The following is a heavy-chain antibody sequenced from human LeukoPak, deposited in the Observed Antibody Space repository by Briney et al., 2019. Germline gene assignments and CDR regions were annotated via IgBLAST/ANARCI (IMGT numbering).Heavy chain of an antibody. CDR3: AKSRGSGLFDY. CDR2: VSYDGSIK. V-gene: IGHV3-30-3*02. Sequence: GGSLRLSCAASGLTFTSHAMHWVRQTPGKGLEWVALVSYDGSIKYYADSVKGRFTISRDNSKNTLYLQMNSLRAEDTAVYYCAKSRGSGLFDYWGQGTLVTVAS. D-gene: IGHD3-10*01. J-gene: IGHJ4*02. CDR1: GLTFTSHA.